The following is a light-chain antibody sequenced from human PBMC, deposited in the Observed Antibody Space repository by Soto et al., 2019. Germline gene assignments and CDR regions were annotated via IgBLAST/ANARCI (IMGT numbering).Light chain of an antibody. CDR3: QRYDSLPPT. Sequence: DLQRTQSPSSLSASVGDRVTITCQASHDIKDFLNWFQEKPGKAPKLLIYDASNLQTGVPSRFSGSGSGTHFTFTISSLQPEDIATYYCQRYDSLPPTFGQGTRLDIK. CDR1: HDIKDF. J-gene: IGKJ5*01. V-gene: IGKV1-33*01. CDR2: DAS.